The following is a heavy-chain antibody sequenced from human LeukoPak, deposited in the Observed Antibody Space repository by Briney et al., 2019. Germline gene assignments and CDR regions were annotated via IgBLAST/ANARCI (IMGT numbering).Heavy chain of an antibody. Sequence: GGSLRLSCAASGFTFSSYAIHWVRQAPGKGLEWVADISFDGSNKYYADSVKGRFTISRDNSKNTLYLQMNSLRAEDTAVYYCAKMGGLQRAFDYWGQGSLVTVSS. CDR2: ISFDGSNK. V-gene: IGHV3-30-3*02. CDR1: GFTFSSYA. D-gene: IGHD5-24*01. CDR3: AKMGGLQRAFDY. J-gene: IGHJ4*02.